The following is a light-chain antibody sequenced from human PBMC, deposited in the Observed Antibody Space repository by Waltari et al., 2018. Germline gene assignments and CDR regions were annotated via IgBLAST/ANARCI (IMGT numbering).Light chain of an antibody. CDR1: QYISSW. Sequence: DIQMTQSPSTLSASVGDRVTITCRASQYISSWLAWYQQKPGKAPKLLIYKASILESGVPSRFSGSESGTEFTITISSLQPDDFATYYCQQYNTYPLTFGQGTRLEI. CDR2: KAS. V-gene: IGKV1-5*03. J-gene: IGKJ5*01. CDR3: QQYNTYPLT.